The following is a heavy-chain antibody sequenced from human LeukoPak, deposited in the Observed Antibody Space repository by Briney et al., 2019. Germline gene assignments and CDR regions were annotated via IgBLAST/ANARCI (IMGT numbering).Heavy chain of an antibody. J-gene: IGHJ3*02. D-gene: IGHD3-22*01. Sequence: PSETLSLTCTVSGGSISSYYWSWVRQPPGKGLEWIGYIYYSGSTNYNPSLKSRVTISVDTSKNQFPLKLSSVTAADTAVYYCARAYYDSSGYTDAFDIWGQGTMVTVSS. CDR2: IYYSGST. CDR3: ARAYYDSSGYTDAFDI. V-gene: IGHV4-59*01. CDR1: GGSISSYY.